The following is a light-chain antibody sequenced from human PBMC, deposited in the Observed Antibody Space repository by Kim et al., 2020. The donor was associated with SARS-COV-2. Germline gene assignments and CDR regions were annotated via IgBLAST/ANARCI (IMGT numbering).Light chain of an antibody. Sequence: GASVKLTCPPSSGHSSYAIAWHQQQPEKGPRYLMKLNSDGSHSKGDGIPDRFSGSSSGAERYLTISSLQSEDEADYYCQTWGTGIGFGGGTQLTVL. V-gene: IGLV4-69*01. J-gene: IGLJ3*02. CDR3: QTWGTGIG. CDR2: LNSDGSH. CDR1: SGHSSYA.